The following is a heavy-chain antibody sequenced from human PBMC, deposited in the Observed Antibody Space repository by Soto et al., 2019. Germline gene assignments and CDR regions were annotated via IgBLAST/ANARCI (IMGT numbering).Heavy chain of an antibody. V-gene: IGHV4-39*01. J-gene: IGHJ4*02. Sequence: PSDTLSLTCTVSGGSISSSSYYWGWIRQPPGKGLEWIGSIYYSGSTYYNPSLKSRVTISVDTSKNQFSLKLSSVTAADTAVYYCARHKITMVRGVTKLRVNYFDYWGQGTLVTVSS. CDR3: ARHKITMVRGVTKLRVNYFDY. D-gene: IGHD3-10*01. CDR1: GGSISSSSYY. CDR2: IYYSGST.